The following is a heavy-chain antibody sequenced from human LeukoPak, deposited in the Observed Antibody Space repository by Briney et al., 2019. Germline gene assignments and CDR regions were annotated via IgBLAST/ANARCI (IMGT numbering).Heavy chain of an antibody. CDR3: AKSWTYSSSSGYIDS. D-gene: IGHD6-6*01. V-gene: IGHV3-9*01. J-gene: IGHJ4*02. CDR2: ISWNSGNV. CDR1: GFTFNNYA. Sequence: GGSLRLSCAASGFTFNNYAMHWVRQAPGKGLEGVSRISWNSGNVDYADSVKGRFTLSRDNAKNSLYLQMSSLRAEDTALYYCAKSWTYSSSSGYIDSWGQGTLVTVSS.